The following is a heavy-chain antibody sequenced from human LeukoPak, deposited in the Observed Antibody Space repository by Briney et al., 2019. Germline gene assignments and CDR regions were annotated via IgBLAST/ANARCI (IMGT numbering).Heavy chain of an antibody. D-gene: IGHD2-21*01. V-gene: IGHV3-21*01. Sequence: KAGGSLRLSCAASGFIFSSHSMNWVRQAPGKGLEWVSSISRSSNFIYYADSLKGRFTISRDNAKNSLYLQMNSLRAEDTAVYYCARGLFATRPYSQDAFDIWGQGTMVSVSS. CDR2: ISRSSNFI. CDR1: GFIFSSHS. CDR3: ARGLFATRPYSQDAFDI. J-gene: IGHJ3*02.